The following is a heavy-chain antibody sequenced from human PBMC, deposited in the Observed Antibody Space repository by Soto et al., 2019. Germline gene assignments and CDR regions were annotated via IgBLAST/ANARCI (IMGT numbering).Heavy chain of an antibody. Sequence: SETLSLTCAVYGGSFIGYYCIWSRQPPCKGLEWIGEINHSGSTNYNPSLKSRVTISVDTSKNQFSLKLSSVTAADTAVYYCARWEIDEGLQHWGQGTLVTVSS. CDR2: INHSGST. J-gene: IGHJ1*01. V-gene: IGHV4-34*01. D-gene: IGHD1-26*01. CDR3: ARWEIDEGLQH. CDR1: GGSFIGYY.